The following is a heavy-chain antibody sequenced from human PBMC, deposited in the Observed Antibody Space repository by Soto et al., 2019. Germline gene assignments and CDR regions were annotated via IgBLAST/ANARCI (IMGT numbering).Heavy chain of an antibody. CDR1: GFTFSSYG. V-gene: IGHV3-30*18. CDR3: AKAYVDKDGMDV. J-gene: IGHJ6*01. Sequence: QVQLVESGGGVVQPGRSLRLSCAASGFTFSSYGMHWVRQAPGKGLEWVAVISYDGSNKYYADSVKGRFTISRDNSKNTLYLQMNSLRAEDTAVYYCAKAYVDKDGMDVW. D-gene: IGHD5-12*01. CDR2: ISYDGSNK.